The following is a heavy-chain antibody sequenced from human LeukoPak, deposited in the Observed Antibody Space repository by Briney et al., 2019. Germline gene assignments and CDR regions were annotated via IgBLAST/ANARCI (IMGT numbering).Heavy chain of an antibody. CDR3: ARGLQESDVIVVAFDY. J-gene: IGHJ4*02. V-gene: IGHV4-39*01. CDR2: IYDSGST. D-gene: IGHD3-22*01. Sequence: PSETLSLTCTVSGGSIRSSYYYWGWIRQPPGKGLEWIGSIYDSGSTYYNPSLKSRVTISVDTSKNQFSLKLSSVTAADTAVYYCARGLQESDVIVVAFDYWGQGTLVTVSS. CDR1: GGSIRSSYYY.